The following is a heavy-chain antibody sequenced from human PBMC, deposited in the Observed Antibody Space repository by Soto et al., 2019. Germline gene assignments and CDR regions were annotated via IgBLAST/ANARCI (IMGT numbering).Heavy chain of an antibody. CDR2: INTNTGNP. D-gene: IGHD2-2*01. J-gene: IGHJ6*02. CDR3: ARELGDIVLLPAAHHSTYYYYGMDV. V-gene: IGHV7-4-1*01. Sequence: ASGKVSSKAAGYTFTGYAMNWVLQAPGQGLEWKGWINTNTGNPTYAQGFTGRFVFSLDTSVSTAYLQICSLKAEDTAVYYCARELGDIVLLPAAHHSTYYYYGMDVWGQGTTVTVSS. CDR1: GYTFTGYA.